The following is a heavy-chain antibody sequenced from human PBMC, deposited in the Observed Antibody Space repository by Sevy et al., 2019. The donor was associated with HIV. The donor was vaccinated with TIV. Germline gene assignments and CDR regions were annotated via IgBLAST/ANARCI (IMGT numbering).Heavy chain of an antibody. J-gene: IGHJ4*02. CDR3: ARDLGPMGGSRYFDY. V-gene: IGHV3-21*01. Sequence: GGSLRLSCAASGFTFSSYSMNWVRQAPGKGLEWVSSISSSSSYIYYADSVKGRFTISRDNAKNSLYLQMNSLRAEDTAVYYCARDLGPMGGSRYFDYWGQGTLVTVSS. D-gene: IGHD6-25*01. CDR1: GFTFSSYS. CDR2: ISSSSSYI.